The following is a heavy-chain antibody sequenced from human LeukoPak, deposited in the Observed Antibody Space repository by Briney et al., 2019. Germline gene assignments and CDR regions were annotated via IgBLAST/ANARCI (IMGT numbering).Heavy chain of an antibody. V-gene: IGHV3-23*01. CDR1: GFTFSSYA. D-gene: IGHD3-22*01. CDR2: ISGSGGST. Sequence: PEASLRLSCAASGFTFSSYAMSWVRQAPGKGLEWVSAISGSGGSTYYADSVKGRFTISRDNSKNTLYLQMNSLRAEDTAVYYCAKDLNPYYYDSSGYYYGYFDYWGQGTLVTVSS. CDR3: AKDLNPYYYDSSGYYYGYFDY. J-gene: IGHJ4*02.